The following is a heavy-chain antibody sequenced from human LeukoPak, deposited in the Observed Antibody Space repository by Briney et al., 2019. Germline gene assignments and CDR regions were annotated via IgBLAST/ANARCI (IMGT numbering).Heavy chain of an antibody. D-gene: IGHD5-12*01. CDR2: IGTAGEI. CDR3: AREGDSGYVELDS. Sequence: PGGSLRLSCAASGFTFRSYDMHWVRHATGKGLEWVSGIGTAGEIYYPGSVKGRFTISRDNAKNSLNLQMNSLRAEDTAVYYCAREGDSGYVELDSWGQGTLVTVSS. J-gene: IGHJ4*02. V-gene: IGHV3-13*01. CDR1: GFTFRSYD.